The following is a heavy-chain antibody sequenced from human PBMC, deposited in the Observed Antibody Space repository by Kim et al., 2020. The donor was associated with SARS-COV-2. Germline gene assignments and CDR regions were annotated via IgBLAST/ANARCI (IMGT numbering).Heavy chain of an antibody. CDR3: AKDYPTYYYDSSGYQTFDY. D-gene: IGHD3-22*01. CDR2: ISGSGGST. V-gene: IGHV3-23*01. J-gene: IGHJ4*02. Sequence: GGSLRLSCAASGFTFSSYAMSWVRQAPGKGLEWVSAISGSGGSTYYADSVKGRFTISRDNSKNTLYLQMNSLRAEDTAVYYCAKDYPTYYYDSSGYQTFDYWGQGTLVTVSS. CDR1: GFTFSSYA.